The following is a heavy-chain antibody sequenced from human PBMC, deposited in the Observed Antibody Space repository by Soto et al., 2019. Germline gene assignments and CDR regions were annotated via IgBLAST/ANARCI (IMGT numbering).Heavy chain of an antibody. CDR2: ISSSSSTI. CDR1: GFTFSSYS. Sequence: PGGSLRLSCAASGFTFSSYSMNWVRQAPGKGLDWVSYISSSSSTIYYADSVKGRFTISRDNAKNSLYLQMNSLRAEDTAVYYCARDLTGDYLIYDDAFDIWGQGTMVTVSS. CDR3: ARDLTGDYLIYDDAFDI. V-gene: IGHV3-48*01. D-gene: IGHD4-17*01. J-gene: IGHJ3*02.